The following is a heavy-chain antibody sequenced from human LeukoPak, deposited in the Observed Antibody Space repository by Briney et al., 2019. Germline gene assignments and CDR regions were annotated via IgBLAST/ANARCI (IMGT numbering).Heavy chain of an antibody. V-gene: IGHV3-66*04. CDR1: GFTVSSNY. D-gene: IGHD5-24*01. J-gene: IGHJ4*02. Sequence: GGSLRLSCAASGFTVSSNYMSWVRQAPGKGLEWVSVIYSGGSTYYADSVKGRFTISRDNSKNTLYLQMNSLRAEDTAVYYCARLRRDGYNYYFDYWGQGTLVTVSS. CDR2: IYSGGST. CDR3: ARLRRDGYNYYFDY.